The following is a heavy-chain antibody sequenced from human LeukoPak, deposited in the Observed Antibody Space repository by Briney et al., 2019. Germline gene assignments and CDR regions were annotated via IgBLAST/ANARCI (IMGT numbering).Heavy chain of an antibody. CDR1: GGSISSSSYY. V-gene: IGHV4-61*05. CDR3: ASSGVVPFAFDI. J-gene: IGHJ3*02. Sequence: SETLSLTCTVSGGSISSSSYYWGWIRQPPGKGLEWIGYIYYSGSTNYNPSLKSRVTISVDTSKNQFSLKLSSVTAADTAVYYCASSGVVPFAFDIWGQGTMVTVSS. D-gene: IGHD3-3*01. CDR2: IYYSGST.